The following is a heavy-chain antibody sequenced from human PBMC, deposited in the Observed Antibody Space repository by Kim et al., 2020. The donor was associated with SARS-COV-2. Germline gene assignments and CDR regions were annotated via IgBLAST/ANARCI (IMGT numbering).Heavy chain of an antibody. D-gene: IGHD6-13*01. CDR2: ILYDGSYQ. J-gene: IGHJ4*02. V-gene: IGHV3-30*04. Sequence: GGSLRLSCAASGFTFDNYAMHWVRQAPGEGLEWVAVILYDGSYQYYADSVKGRFTVFRDNFKNTLFLQMNSLREDDTAVYFCVKALAAAGYLGDSWGQGTLVTVSS. CDR3: VKALAAAGYLGDS. CDR1: GFTFDNYA.